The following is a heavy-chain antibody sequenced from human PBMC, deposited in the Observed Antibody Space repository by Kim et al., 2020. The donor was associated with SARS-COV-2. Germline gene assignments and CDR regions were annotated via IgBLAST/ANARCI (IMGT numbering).Heavy chain of an antibody. D-gene: IGHD3-10*01. CDR2: IYPGDSDT. CDR3: ARWNYGSGGPYYYGMDV. Sequence: GESLKISCKGSGYSFTSYWIGWVRQMPGKGLEWMGIIYPGDSDTRYSPSFQGQVTISADKSISTAYLQWSSLKASDTAMYYCARWNYGSGGPYYYGMDVWGQGTTVTVSS. J-gene: IGHJ6*02. CDR1: GYSFTSYW. V-gene: IGHV5-51*01.